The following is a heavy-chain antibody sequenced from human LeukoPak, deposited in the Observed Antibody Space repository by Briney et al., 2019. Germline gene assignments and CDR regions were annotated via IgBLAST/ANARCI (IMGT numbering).Heavy chain of an antibody. D-gene: IGHD4-11*01. Sequence: SSETLSLTCAVYGGSFSGYYWSWIRQPPGKGLEWIGEINHSGSTNYIPSLESRVTISVDTAKNQFSLKLSSVTAADTAVYYCARSTSAPPDYMDVWGKGITVTVSS. CDR2: INHSGST. V-gene: IGHV4-34*01. J-gene: IGHJ6*03. CDR3: ARSTSAPPDYMDV. CDR1: GGSFSGYY.